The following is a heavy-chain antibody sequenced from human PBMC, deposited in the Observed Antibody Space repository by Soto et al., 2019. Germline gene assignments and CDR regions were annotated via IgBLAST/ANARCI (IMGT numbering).Heavy chain of an antibody. CDR1: GYTFTSYG. Sequence: QVQLVQSGAEVKKPGASVKVSCKASGYTFTSYGISWVRQAPGQGLEWMGWISAYNGNTNYAQKLQGRVTMTTDTSTSTAYMELRSLRSDDTAVYYCARDPPYSSGWPQRGVAFDIWGQGTMVTVSS. J-gene: IGHJ3*02. CDR3: ARDPPYSSGWPQRGVAFDI. D-gene: IGHD6-19*01. V-gene: IGHV1-18*01. CDR2: ISAYNGNT.